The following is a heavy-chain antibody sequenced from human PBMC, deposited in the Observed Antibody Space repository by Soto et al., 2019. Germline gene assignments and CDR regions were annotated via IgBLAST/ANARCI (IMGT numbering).Heavy chain of an antibody. Sequence: QVLLQEPGPGLVKPSQTLSLTCTVSGASIRRRGYYWSWIRQHPGGGLGWIGFVYYSGSTDYNPSRRGRVTISADTSKNEFTLRLFSVTAADTAMYYCASSGGPEGDWFDPWGQGTLVTVSS. V-gene: IGHV4-31*03. J-gene: IGHJ5*02. D-gene: IGHD2-15*01. CDR2: VYYSGST. CDR3: ASSGGPEGDWFDP. CDR1: GASIRRRGYY.